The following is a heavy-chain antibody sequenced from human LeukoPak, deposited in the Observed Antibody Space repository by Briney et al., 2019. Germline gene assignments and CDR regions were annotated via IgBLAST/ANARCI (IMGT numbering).Heavy chain of an antibody. CDR3: ARQPLNCTSTNCYAFDI. D-gene: IGHD2-2*01. CDR1: VGSVSGYY. CDR2: INDSGST. V-gene: IGHV4-34*01. J-gene: IGHJ3*02. Sequence: SETLSLTCAVYVGSVSGYYWSWIRQPPGKGLEWIGEINDSGSTNYNPSLRSRVTMSVDTSKNQFSLNLSSVTAADTAVYYCARQPLNCTSTNCYAFDIRGQGTMVTVSS.